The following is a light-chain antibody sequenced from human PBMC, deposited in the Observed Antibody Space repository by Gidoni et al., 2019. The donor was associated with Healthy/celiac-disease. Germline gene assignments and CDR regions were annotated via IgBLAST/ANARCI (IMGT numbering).Light chain of an antibody. J-gene: IGLJ2*01. CDR1: SSDVGCYNY. CDR3: SSYTSSSTLV. Sequence: QSALTQPASVSGSPGQSITISCTGTSSDVGCYNYVSWYQQHPGKAPKLMIYDVSNRPSGVSNRFSGSKSCNTASLTISGLQAEDEADYYCSSYTSSSTLVFGGGTKLTVL. CDR2: DVS. V-gene: IGLV2-14*01.